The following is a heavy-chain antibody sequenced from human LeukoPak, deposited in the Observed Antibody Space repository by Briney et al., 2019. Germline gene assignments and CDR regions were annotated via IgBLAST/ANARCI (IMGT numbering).Heavy chain of an antibody. V-gene: IGHV4-61*02. D-gene: IGHD6-13*01. CDR3: ARSSWSAFFDY. Sequence: PSETLSLTCTVSGGSLSSGSYYWSWIRQPAGKGLEWIGRIYTSGSTNYNPSLKSRVTISVDTSKNQFSLKLSSVTAADTAVYYCARSSWSAFFDYWGQGTLVTVSS. CDR2: IYTSGST. J-gene: IGHJ4*02. CDR1: GGSLSSGSYY.